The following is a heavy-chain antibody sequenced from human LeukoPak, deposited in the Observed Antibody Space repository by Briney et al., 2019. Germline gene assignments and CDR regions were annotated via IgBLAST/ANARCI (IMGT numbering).Heavy chain of an antibody. CDR2: ISAYNGIT. J-gene: IGHJ4*02. Sequence: ASVKVSCKASGYTFDNYAISWMRQAPGQGLEWMGWISAYNGITNYAQKFQGRVTMTTDTYTSTAYMELSRLKSDDTAVYFCARDRIYGDYEYDFDYWGQGTLVTVSS. CDR3: ARDRIYGDYEYDFDY. V-gene: IGHV1-18*01. CDR1: GYTFDNYA. D-gene: IGHD4-17*01.